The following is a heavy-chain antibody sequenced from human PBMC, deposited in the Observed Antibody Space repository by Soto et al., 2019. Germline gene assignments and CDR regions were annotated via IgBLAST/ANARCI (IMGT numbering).Heavy chain of an antibody. Sequence: GGSLRLSCAASGFSFTTYAMSWVRQAPGKGLDWVSTISASAGSTYFADAVKGRFTISRDNSKNTLYLQMNSLRAEDTAVYYCAKLRGATYYYDMDVWGQGTTVTVSS. D-gene: IGHD3-10*01. J-gene: IGHJ6*03. V-gene: IGHV3-23*01. CDR1: GFSFTTYA. CDR2: ISASAGST. CDR3: AKLRGATYYYDMDV.